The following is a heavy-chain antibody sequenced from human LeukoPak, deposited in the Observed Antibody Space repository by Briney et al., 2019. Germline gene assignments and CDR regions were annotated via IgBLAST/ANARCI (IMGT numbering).Heavy chain of an antibody. Sequence: SETLYLTCTVSGGSISSYYWSWIRQPPGKGLEWIGYIYYSGSTNYNPSLKSRVTISVDTSKNQYSLNLRSVTAADAAVYYCARDAYWGQGILVTVSS. J-gene: IGHJ4*02. CDR1: GGSISSYY. CDR2: IYYSGST. CDR3: ARDAY. V-gene: IGHV4-59*01.